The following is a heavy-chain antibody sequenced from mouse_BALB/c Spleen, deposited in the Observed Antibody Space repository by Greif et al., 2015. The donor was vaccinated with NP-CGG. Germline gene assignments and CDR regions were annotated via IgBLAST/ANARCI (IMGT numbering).Heavy chain of an antibody. J-gene: IGHJ4*01. CDR2: ISYSGST. V-gene: IGHV3-2*02. CDR1: GYSITSDYA. Sequence: EVHLVESGPGLVKPSQSLSLTCTVTGYSITSDYAWNWIRQFPGNKLEWMGYISYSGSTSYNPSLKSRISITRDTSKNQFFLQLNSVTTEDTATYYCARDPRAMDYWGQGTSVTVSS. CDR3: ARDPRAMDY.